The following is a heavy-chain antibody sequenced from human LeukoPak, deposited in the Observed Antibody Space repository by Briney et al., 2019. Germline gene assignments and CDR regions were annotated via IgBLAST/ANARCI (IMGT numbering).Heavy chain of an antibody. CDR1: GFTFSSYE. Sequence: GGSLRLSCAASGFTFSSYEMNWVRQAPGKGLEWVSYISSSGSTIYYADSVKGRFTISIDNAKNSLYLQMNSLRAEDTAVYYCASQDYGDYGPAEYFQHWGQGTLVTVSS. CDR2: ISSSGSTI. J-gene: IGHJ1*01. V-gene: IGHV3-48*03. CDR3: ASQDYGDYGPAEYFQH. D-gene: IGHD4-17*01.